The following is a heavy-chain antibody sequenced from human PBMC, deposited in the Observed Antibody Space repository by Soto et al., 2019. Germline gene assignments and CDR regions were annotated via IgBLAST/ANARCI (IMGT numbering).Heavy chain of an antibody. Sequence: GESLKISCQGSGYSFSDYWIGWVRQMPGKGLEWIVIRSPDDSDIIYNLSLQGQVTISVDRSISTAYLQWRSLKASDTAMYYCVRASNHFDWFPEAFDIWGQGTMVTVSS. CDR2: RSPDDSDI. J-gene: IGHJ3*02. V-gene: IGHV5-51*01. CDR3: VRASNHFDWFPEAFDI. CDR1: GYSFSDYW. D-gene: IGHD3-9*01.